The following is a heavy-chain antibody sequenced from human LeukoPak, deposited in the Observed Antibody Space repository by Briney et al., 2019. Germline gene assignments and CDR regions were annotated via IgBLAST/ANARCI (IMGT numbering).Heavy chain of an antibody. CDR3: ASLCSSTSCYSYAFDI. D-gene: IGHD2-2*01. CDR2: INPNSGGT. V-gene: IGHV1-2*02. J-gene: IGHJ3*02. Sequence: ASVKVSCKASGYTFTGYYMHWVRQAPGQGPEWMGWINPNSGGTNYAQKFQGRVTMTRDTSISTAYMELSRLRSDDTAVYYCASLCSSTSCYSYAFDIWGQGTMVTVSS. CDR1: GYTFTGYY.